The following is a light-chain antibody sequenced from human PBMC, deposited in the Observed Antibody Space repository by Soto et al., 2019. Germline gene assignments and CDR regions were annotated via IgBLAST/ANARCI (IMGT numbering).Light chain of an antibody. CDR1: QSVSSY. Sequence: EIVLTQSPATLSLSPGERATLSCRASQSVSSYLSWYQQKPGQAPRLLLHDASNRATGILARFSGSGSGSDFTLTISSLVPEDFAVYYYQQRSDWSPGYTFGQGTKLEIK. CDR3: QQRSDWSPGYT. J-gene: IGKJ2*01. V-gene: IGKV3-11*01. CDR2: DAS.